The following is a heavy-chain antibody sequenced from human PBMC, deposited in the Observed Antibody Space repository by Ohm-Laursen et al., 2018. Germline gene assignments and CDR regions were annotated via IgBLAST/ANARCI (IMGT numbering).Heavy chain of an antibody. CDR1: GFTFSSYA. Sequence: SLRLSCSASGFTFSSYAMSWVRQAPGKGLEWVSGISGSGDTTYYADSVKGRFTISRDNSRNTLDLQMNSLRVEDTALYYCARDIDWVVFDYWGQGTLVTVSS. J-gene: IGHJ4*02. V-gene: IGHV3-23*01. D-gene: IGHD3-9*01. CDR3: ARDIDWVVFDY. CDR2: ISGSGDTT.